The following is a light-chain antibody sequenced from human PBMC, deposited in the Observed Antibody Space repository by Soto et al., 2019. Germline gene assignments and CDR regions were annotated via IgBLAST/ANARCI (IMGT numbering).Light chain of an antibody. V-gene: IGLV2-14*01. J-gene: IGLJ2*01. CDR1: SSDVGGYNF. Sequence: QSALTQPASVSGSPGQSITISCTGTSSDVGGYNFVSWYQQYPGKAPKLTIYEVSNRPSGVSDRFSGSKSGNTASLTISGLQAGDEADYYCSSYTSSGTPVIGGGTKLTVI. CDR2: EVS. CDR3: SSYTSSGTPV.